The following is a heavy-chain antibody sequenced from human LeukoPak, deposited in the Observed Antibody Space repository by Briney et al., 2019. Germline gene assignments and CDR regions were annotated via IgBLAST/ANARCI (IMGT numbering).Heavy chain of an antibody. J-gene: IGHJ3*02. Sequence: GGSLRLSCAASGFTFSSYAMSWVRQAPGKGLEWVSAISGSGGSTYYEDSVKGRFTISRDNSKNTLHLQMNSLRAEDTAVYYCAREFAAARDAFDIWGQGTMVTVSS. CDR1: GFTFSSYA. CDR2: ISGSGGST. D-gene: IGHD6-13*01. CDR3: AREFAAARDAFDI. V-gene: IGHV3-23*01.